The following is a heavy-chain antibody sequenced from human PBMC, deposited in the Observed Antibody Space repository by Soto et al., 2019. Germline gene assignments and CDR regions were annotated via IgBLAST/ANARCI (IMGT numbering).Heavy chain of an antibody. J-gene: IGHJ6*02. Sequence: ASVKVSCKASVYTFTSYGISWVRQAPGQGLEWMGWISAYNGNTNYAQKLQGRVTMTTDTSTSTAYMELRSLRSDDTAVYYCARVGLPGPAATSYYYYGMDVWGQGTTVTVSS. CDR3: ARVGLPGPAATSYYYYGMDV. CDR1: VYTFTSYG. D-gene: IGHD2-15*01. V-gene: IGHV1-18*04. CDR2: ISAYNGNT.